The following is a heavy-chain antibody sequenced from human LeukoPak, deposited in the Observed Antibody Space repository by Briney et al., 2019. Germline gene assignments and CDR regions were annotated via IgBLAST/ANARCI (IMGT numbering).Heavy chain of an antibody. CDR3: SRKRNSNHPFHYGMDV. J-gene: IGHJ6*02. CDR2: IIPIFGTE. CDR1: GGTFSSYA. D-gene: IGHD4-11*01. V-gene: IGHV1-69*13. Sequence: SVKVSCKASGGTFSSYAISWVRQAPGQGLEWMGGIIPIFGTENYAQKFQGRVTITADESTSTAYMELSSLRSEDTAVYYCSRKRNSNHPFHYGMDVWGQGTTVTVSS.